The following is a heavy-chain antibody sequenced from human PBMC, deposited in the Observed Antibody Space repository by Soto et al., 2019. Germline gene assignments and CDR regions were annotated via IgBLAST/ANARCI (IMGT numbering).Heavy chain of an antibody. CDR1: GISVSSNY. J-gene: IGHJ5*02. V-gene: IGHV3-53*01. D-gene: IGHD1-26*01. CDR3: ARHRHPRGTVGATSPLDP. Sequence: DVQLVESGGGLVQPGGSLRLSCAISGISVSSNYLSWVRQAPGKGLEWVSVHYSGGSTYYADSVQGRFTISRDKSNNTLYLQMRRVRVEDTAVYFCARHRHPRGTVGATSPLDPWGQGTQVTVSS. CDR2: HYSGGST.